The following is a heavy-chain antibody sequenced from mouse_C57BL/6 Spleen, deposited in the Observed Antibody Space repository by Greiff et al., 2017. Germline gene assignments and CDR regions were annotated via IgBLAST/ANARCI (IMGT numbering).Heavy chain of an antibody. CDR1: GFTFSDYG. CDR2: ISSGSSTI. J-gene: IGHJ2*01. V-gene: IGHV5-17*01. Sequence: EVKLQESGGGLVKPGGSLKLSCAASGFTFSDYGMHWVRQAPEKGLEWVAYISSGSSTIYYADTVKGRFTISRDNAKNTLFLQMTSLRSEDTAMYYCATWHFDYWGQGTTLTVSS. CDR3: ATWHFDY.